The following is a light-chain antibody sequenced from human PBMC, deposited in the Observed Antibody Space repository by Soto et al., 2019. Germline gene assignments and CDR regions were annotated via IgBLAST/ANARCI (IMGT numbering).Light chain of an antibody. CDR1: QTISSW. CDR3: QQYNSYSEA. V-gene: IGKV1-5*03. Sequence: DIQMTQSPSTLSGSVGDRVTITCGASQTISSWLAWYQQKPGKAHKLLIYKASTLKSGVPSRFSGSGSGTEFTLTISSLHPDDFATYYCQQYNSYSEAFGQGTKVELK. CDR2: KAS. J-gene: IGKJ1*01.